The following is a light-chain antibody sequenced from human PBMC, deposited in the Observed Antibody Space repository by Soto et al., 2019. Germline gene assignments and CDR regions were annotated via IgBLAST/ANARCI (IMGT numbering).Light chain of an antibody. V-gene: IGLV4-60*02. J-gene: IGLJ7*01. CDR1: SGHSSYI. Sequence: SVLTQSSSASASLGSSVKLTCTLSSGHSSYIIAWHQQQPGKAPRYLMKLEGRGGYNRGSGVPDRFSGSSSGAARYLTISTLQFEDEADYYCETWDSNTWVFGGGTQLTVL. CDR2: LEGRGGY. CDR3: ETWDSNTWV.